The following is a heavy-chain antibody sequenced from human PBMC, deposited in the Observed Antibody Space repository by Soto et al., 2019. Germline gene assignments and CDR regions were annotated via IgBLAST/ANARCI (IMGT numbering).Heavy chain of an antibody. V-gene: IGHV4-61*01. J-gene: IGHJ4*02. CDR2: IYYSGST. D-gene: IGHD6-6*01. CDR3: ARGSIAARSDY. CDR1: GGSVSSGSYY. Sequence: SETLSLTCTVSGGSVSSGSYYWSWIRQPPGKGLEWIGYIYYSGSTNYNPSLKSRVTISVDTSKNQFSLKLSSVTAADTAVYYCARGSIAARSDYWGQGTLVTVSS.